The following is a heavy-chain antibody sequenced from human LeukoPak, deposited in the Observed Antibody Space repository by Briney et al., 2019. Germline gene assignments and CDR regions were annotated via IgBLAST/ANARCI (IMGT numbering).Heavy chain of an antibody. CDR3: TRAMDSSGTDAFDI. CDR2: IRSKAYGGTT. D-gene: IGHD3-22*01. CDR1: GFTFGDYA. J-gene: IGHJ3*02. Sequence: GGSLRLSCTASGFTFGDYAMSWFRQAPGKGLEWVGFIRSKAYGGTTEYAASVKGRFTISRDDSKSIAYLQMNSLKTEDTAVYYCTRAMDSSGTDAFDIWGQGTMVTVSS. V-gene: IGHV3-49*03.